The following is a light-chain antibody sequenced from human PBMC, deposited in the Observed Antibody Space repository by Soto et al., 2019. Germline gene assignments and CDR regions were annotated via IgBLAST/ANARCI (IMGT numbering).Light chain of an antibody. Sequence: ENVLTQSPGTLSLSPGERATLSCRASQSVSGSYLAWYQQKPGQAPRLLIYGASSRATGIPDRFSGSASGTDFTLTISRLEPEDFAVYHCQQYGDSPLTFGQGTRLEIK. CDR1: QSVSGSY. J-gene: IGKJ5*01. CDR3: QQYGDSPLT. CDR2: GAS. V-gene: IGKV3-20*01.